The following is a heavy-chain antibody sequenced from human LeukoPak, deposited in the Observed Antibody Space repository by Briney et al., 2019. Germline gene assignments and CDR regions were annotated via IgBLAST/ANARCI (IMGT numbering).Heavy chain of an antibody. Sequence: GESLKISCKGSGYSFTSYWIGWVRQMPGKGLEWMGIIYPGDSDTRYSPSFQGQVTISADKSISTAYLQWSSLKASDTAMCYCARHLLSSYYDSSGYYYEAFDIWGQGTMVTVSS. CDR2: IYPGDSDT. D-gene: IGHD3-22*01. V-gene: IGHV5-51*01. CDR3: ARHLLSSYYDSSGYYYEAFDI. CDR1: GYSFTSYW. J-gene: IGHJ3*02.